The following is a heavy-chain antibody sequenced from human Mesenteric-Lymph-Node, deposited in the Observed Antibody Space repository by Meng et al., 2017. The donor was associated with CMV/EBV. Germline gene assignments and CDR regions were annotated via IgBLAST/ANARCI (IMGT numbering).Heavy chain of an antibody. J-gene: IGHJ4*02. D-gene: IGHD2-2*01. CDR1: GFTFSRYA. V-gene: IGHV3-23*03. CDR3: ARVGGYCSSNDCYCNMIDY. CDR2: IYSGGTTT. Sequence: GESLKILCSASGFTFSRYALSWVRQAPGKGLEWVSLIYSGGTTTSYADPVKGRFNFSRDNSKNTLYLQMNSLRAEDTAVYYCARVGGYCSSNDCYCNMIDYWGQGTLVTVSS.